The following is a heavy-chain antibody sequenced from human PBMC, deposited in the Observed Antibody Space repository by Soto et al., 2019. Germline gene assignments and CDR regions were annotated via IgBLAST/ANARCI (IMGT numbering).Heavy chain of an antibody. Sequence: QVQLVQSGAEVKKPGASVKVSCKVSGYTLTELSMHWVRQAPGKGLEWMGGFDPEDGETIYAQKFQGRVTMTEDTSTDTAYMELSSLISEDTAVYYCATDGHDFWSGYDAFDIWGQGTMVTVSS. D-gene: IGHD3-3*01. J-gene: IGHJ3*02. CDR2: FDPEDGET. CDR1: GYTLTELS. V-gene: IGHV1-24*01. CDR3: ATDGHDFWSGYDAFDI.